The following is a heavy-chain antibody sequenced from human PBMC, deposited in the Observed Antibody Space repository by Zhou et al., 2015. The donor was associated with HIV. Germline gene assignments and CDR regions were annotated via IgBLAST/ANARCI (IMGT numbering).Heavy chain of an antibody. CDR1: ADTVSTYG. J-gene: IGHJ5*02. V-gene: IGHV1-69*14. D-gene: IGHD1-20*01. CDR3: ASDNWKGGRNWFDP. Sequence: QVQLVQSGAEVKKPGSSVRVSCKTSADTVSTYGISWVRQAPGQGLEWMGVIIPIFGTTKYAQKFQGRVTITADRSTSTTYMELRSLRSEDTAVYYCASDNWKGGRNWFDPWGQGTLVTVSS. CDR2: IIPIFGTT.